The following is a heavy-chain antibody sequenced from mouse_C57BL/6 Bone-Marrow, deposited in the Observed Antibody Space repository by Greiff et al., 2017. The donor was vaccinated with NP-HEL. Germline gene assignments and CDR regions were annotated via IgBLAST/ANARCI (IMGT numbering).Heavy chain of an antibody. CDR2: TFYSGIT. V-gene: IGHV3-3*01. J-gene: IGHJ2*01. Sequence: EVKLVESGPSLVRPSQTLSLTCTVSGFSINSDCYWIWIRQFPGNKLEYIGYTFYSGITYYIPSLESRTYITRDTSKNQFSLKLSSVTTEYTATYYCARALYDYAYFDYWGQGTTLTVSS. CDR3: ARALYDYAYFDY. D-gene: IGHD2-4*01. CDR1: GFSINSDCY.